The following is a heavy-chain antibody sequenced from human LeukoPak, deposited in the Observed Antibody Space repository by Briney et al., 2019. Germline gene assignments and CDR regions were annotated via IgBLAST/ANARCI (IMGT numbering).Heavy chain of an antibody. CDR2: IKQDGSEK. CDR1: GFSLSNYW. V-gene: IGHV3-7*01. CDR3: ARGVWAPFDS. J-gene: IGHJ4*02. Sequence: GGSLRLSCAASGFSLSNYWMNWVRQAPGKGLEWVANIKQDGSEKNYVDSVKGRFSISRDNAKNSLILQMNSLRDEDTAVYYCARGVWAPFDSWGQGALVSVSS. D-gene: IGHD7-27*01.